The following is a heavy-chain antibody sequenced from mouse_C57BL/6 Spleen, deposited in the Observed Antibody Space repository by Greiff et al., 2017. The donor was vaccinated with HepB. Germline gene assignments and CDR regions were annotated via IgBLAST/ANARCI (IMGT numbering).Heavy chain of an antibody. V-gene: IGHV3-6*01. Sequence: EVQLQESGPGLVKPSQSLSLTCSVTGYSITSGYYWNWIRQFPGNKLEWMGYISYDGSNNYNPSLKNRISITRDTSKNQFFLKLNSVTTEDTATYYCARGTDGYDGGYWGQSTTLTVSS. D-gene: IGHD2-2*01. CDR3: ARGTDGYDGGY. J-gene: IGHJ2*01. CDR1: GYSITSGYY. CDR2: ISYDGSN.